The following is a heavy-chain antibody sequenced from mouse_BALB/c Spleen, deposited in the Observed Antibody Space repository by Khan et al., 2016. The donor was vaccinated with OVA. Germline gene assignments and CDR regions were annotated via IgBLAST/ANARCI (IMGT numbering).Heavy chain of an antibody. V-gene: IGHV2-6-1*01. Sequence: VELVESGPDPVAPSQSLSITCTISGFSLTSYGVHWVRQPAGKGLEWLVVIWSDGRTTYNSALKSRLSISKDNSKSQVFLKVNSLQTDDTAIYYCARQVYPGYFDVWGAGTTVTVSS. D-gene: IGHD2-1*01. J-gene: IGHJ1*01. CDR1: GFSLTSYG. CDR3: ARQVYPGYFDV. CDR2: IWSDGRT.